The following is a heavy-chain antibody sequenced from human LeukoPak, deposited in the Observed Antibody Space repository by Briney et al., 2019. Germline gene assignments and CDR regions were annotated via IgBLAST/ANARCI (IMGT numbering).Heavy chain of an antibody. Sequence: SETLSLTCTVSGGSMTHYFWNWLRQPPGKGLEWIGYTHTSGSPDYSRSLKSRVTISLDTSKNQFSLMLSSVTAADTAVYFCARATQRYCSGTTCFPYWFDTWGQGTLATVSS. D-gene: IGHD2-2*01. J-gene: IGHJ5*02. CDR3: ARATQRYCSGTTCFPYWFDT. CDR2: THTSGSP. V-gene: IGHV4-4*09. CDR1: GGSMTHYF.